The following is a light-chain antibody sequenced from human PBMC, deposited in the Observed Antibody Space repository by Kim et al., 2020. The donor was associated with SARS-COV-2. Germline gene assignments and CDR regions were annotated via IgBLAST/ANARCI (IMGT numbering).Light chain of an antibody. J-gene: IGLJ2*01. CDR1: RLRVYY. V-gene: IGLV3-19*01. CDR3: NSRDSSGNHVV. CDR2: GKN. Sequence: AWGQTVRSTGQGERLRVYYASWYQQKPGQAPVLVIYGKNNRPSGIPDRFSGSSSGNTASLTITGAQAEDEADYYCNSRDSSGNHVVFGGGTKLTVL.